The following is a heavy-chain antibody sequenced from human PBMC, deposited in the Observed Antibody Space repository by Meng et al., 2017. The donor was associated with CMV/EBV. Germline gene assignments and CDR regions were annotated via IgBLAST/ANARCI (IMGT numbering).Heavy chain of an antibody. D-gene: IGHD5-18*01. CDR2: IKQDGSEK. V-gene: IGHV3-7*03. J-gene: IGHJ4*02. CDR3: ARAHAYSYGSLYYFDY. CDR1: GFTFKSYW. Sequence: GFTFKSYWVSWVRRAPGKGLEWVANIKQDGSEKYYVDSVKGRFTISRDNAKNSLYLQMNSLRAEDTAVYYCARAHAYSYGSLYYFDYWGQGSLVTVSS.